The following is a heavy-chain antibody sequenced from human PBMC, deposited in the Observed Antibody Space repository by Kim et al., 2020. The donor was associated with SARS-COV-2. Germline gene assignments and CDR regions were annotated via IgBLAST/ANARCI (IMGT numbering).Heavy chain of an antibody. J-gene: IGHJ6*02. CDR2: ISGSGGST. D-gene: IGHD3-22*01. V-gene: IGHV3-23*01. CDR1: GFTFSSYA. Sequence: GGSLRLSCAASGFTFSSYAMSWVRQAPGKGLEWVSAISGSGGSTYYADSVKGRFTISRDNSKNTLYLQMNSLRAEDTAVYYCAKDLRQDYYDSSGYYYYYYGMDVWGQGTTVTVSS. CDR3: AKDLRQDYYDSSGYYYYYYGMDV.